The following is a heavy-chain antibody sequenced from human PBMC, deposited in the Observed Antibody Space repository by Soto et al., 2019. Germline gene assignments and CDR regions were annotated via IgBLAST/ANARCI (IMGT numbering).Heavy chain of an antibody. V-gene: IGHV4-34*01. D-gene: IGHD5-18*01. CDR3: ARDLGYSYGKKRFDP. CDR2: INHSGST. Sequence: PSETLSLTCAVYGGSFSGYYWSWIRQPPGKGLEWIGDINHSGSTYYNPSLKSRVTISVDTSKNQFSLKLSSVTAADTAVYYCARDLGYSYGKKRFDPWGQGTLVTVSS. CDR1: GGSFSGYY. J-gene: IGHJ5*02.